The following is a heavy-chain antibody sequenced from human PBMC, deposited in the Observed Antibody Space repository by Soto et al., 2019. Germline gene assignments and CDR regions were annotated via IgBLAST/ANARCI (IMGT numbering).Heavy chain of an antibody. Sequence: EVQLVESGGGLVQPGGSLRLSCAASGFIFSNFWMTWVRQAPGKGLEWVANIKEDGSKKYYVDSVKGRFTISRDNAKNSLYLQLNSLRGEDTAVYYCARDANDWKLTDYWGQGTLVTVSS. J-gene: IGHJ4*02. CDR2: IKEDGSKK. V-gene: IGHV3-7*01. CDR3: ARDANDWKLTDY. D-gene: IGHD1-1*01. CDR1: GFIFSNFW.